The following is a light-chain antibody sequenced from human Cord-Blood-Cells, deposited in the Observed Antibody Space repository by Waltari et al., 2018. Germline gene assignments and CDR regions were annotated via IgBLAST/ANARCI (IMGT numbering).Light chain of an antibody. V-gene: IGLV2-14*01. J-gene: IGLJ3*02. CDR3: SSYTSSSIWV. CDR1: SSDVGGYNY. CDR2: DVS. Sequence: QSALTQPASVSGSPGQSITISCTGTSSDVGGYNYVSWYQQHPGKAPKLMIYDVSKRPSGVSKRFSGSKSGNTASLTISGLQAEDEADYYCSSYTSSSIWVFGGGTKLTVL.